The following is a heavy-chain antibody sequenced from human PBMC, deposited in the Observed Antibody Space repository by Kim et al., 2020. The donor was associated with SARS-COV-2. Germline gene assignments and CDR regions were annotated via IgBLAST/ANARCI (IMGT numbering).Heavy chain of an antibody. CDR3: AKTPGGYTYGRFYFDS. D-gene: IGHD5-18*01. V-gene: IGHV3-23*01. Sequence: DSVKCRFTSFRANSKDTFYLQMNSLRAEDTAVYYCAKTPGGYTYGRFYFDSWGQGTLVTVSS. J-gene: IGHJ4*02.